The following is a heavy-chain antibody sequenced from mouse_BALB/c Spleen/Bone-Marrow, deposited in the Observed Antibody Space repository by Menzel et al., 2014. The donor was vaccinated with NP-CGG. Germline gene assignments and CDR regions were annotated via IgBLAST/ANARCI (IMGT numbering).Heavy chain of an antibody. Sequence: EVKLVESGAGLVKPSQSLSLTCIVTGYSITRDYAWNWIRQFPGNKLEWMGYISYSGSTTYNPSLESRISITRDTSKNQFFLQLNSVTTEDTATYYCARSSSYDYDVGFAYWGQGTLVTVSA. D-gene: IGHD2-4*01. CDR2: ISYSGST. CDR1: GYSITRDYA. CDR3: ARSSSYDYDVGFAY. J-gene: IGHJ3*01. V-gene: IGHV3-2*02.